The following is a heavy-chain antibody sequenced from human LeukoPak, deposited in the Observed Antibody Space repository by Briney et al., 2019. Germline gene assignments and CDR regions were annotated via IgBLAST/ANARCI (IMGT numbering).Heavy chain of an antibody. CDR2: INHSGST. V-gene: IGHV4-34*01. CDR3: ASRSDIVDASGSYRY. CDR1: GFTFSSYS. Sequence: GSLRLSCAASGFTFSSYSMNWVRQAPGKGLEWIGEINHSGSTSYNPSLKSRVTISVDTSKNQFSLKLSSVTAADTAVYYCASRSDIVDASGSYRYWGQGTLVTVSS. J-gene: IGHJ4*02. D-gene: IGHD1-26*01.